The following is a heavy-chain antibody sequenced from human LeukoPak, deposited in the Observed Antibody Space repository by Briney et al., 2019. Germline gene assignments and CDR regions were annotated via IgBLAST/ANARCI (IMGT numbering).Heavy chain of an antibody. CDR3: AREYGLVGP. Sequence: SETLSLTCTVSGGSVSSGSYYWSWIRQPPGKGLEWIGYIYYSGSTNYNPSLKSRVTISVDTSKNQFSLKLSSVTAADTAVYYCAREYGLVGPWGRGTLVTVSS. CDR2: IYYSGST. CDR1: GGSVSSGSYY. J-gene: IGHJ5*02. V-gene: IGHV4-61*01. D-gene: IGHD3/OR15-3a*01.